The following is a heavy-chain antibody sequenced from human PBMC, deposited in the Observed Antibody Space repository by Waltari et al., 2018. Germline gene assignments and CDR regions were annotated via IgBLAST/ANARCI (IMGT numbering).Heavy chain of an antibody. CDR3: ARDPSYSNYFDY. V-gene: IGHV3-21*01. CDR2: ISSSSSYI. Sequence: GGGLVKPGGSLRLSCAASGFTFSSYSMNWVRQAPGKGLEWVSSISSSSSYIYYADSVKGRFTISRDNAKNSLYLQMNSLRAEDTAVYYCARDPSYSNYFDYWGQGTLVTVSS. J-gene: IGHJ4*02. CDR1: GFTFSSYS. D-gene: IGHD4-4*01.